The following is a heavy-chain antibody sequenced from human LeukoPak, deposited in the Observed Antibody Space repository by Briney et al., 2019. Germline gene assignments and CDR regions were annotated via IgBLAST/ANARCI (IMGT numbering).Heavy chain of an antibody. CDR2: IYYSGST. V-gene: IGHV4-39*07. D-gene: IGHD4-17*01. J-gene: IGHJ4*02. CDR3: ASKLYGDARTFDY. Sequence: PSETLSLTCTVSGGSISSSSYYWGWIRQPPGKGLEWIGSIYYSGSTYYNPSLKSRVTISVDTSKNLFSLKLSSVTAADTAVYYCASKLYGDARTFDYWGQGTLVTVSS. CDR1: GGSISSSSYY.